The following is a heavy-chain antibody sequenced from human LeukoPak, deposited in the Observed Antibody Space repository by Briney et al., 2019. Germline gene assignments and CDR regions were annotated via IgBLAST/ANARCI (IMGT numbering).Heavy chain of an antibody. CDR2: IYTSGST. CDR1: GGSISSYY. Sequence: SETLSLTCTVSGGSISSYYWSWIRQPAGKGLEWIGRIYTSGSTNYNPSLKSRVTMSVDTSMNQFYLTLSSVTAADTAVYYCARDRYYDILTGHNNWFDPWGQGTLVTVSS. CDR3: ARDRYYDILTGHNNWFDP. D-gene: IGHD3-9*01. J-gene: IGHJ5*02. V-gene: IGHV4-4*07.